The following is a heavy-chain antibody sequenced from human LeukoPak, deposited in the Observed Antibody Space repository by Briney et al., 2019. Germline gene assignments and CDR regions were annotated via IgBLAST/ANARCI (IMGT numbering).Heavy chain of an antibody. Sequence: PSETLSLTCTVSGGSISSYYWSWIRQPPGKGLEWIGYIYYSGSTNYNPSLKSRVTISVDTSKNQFSLKLSSVTAADTAVYYCARNMAGYYFDYGGKGPLVTVSS. V-gene: IGHV4-59*01. D-gene: IGHD6-19*01. J-gene: IGHJ4*02. CDR3: ARNMAGYYFDY. CDR2: IYYSGST. CDR1: GGSISSYY.